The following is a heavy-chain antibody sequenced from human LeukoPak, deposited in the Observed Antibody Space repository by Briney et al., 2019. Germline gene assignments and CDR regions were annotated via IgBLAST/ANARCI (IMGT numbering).Heavy chain of an antibody. D-gene: IGHD2-2*01. CDR3: ARAEGGIVVVPAAKYYFDY. CDR2: INPNSGGT. CDR1: GYTFTGYY. J-gene: IGHJ4*02. V-gene: IGHV1-2*02. Sequence: GASVKVSCKASGYTFTGYYMHWVRQAPGQGLEWMGWINPNSGGTNYAQKFQGRVTMTRDTSISTAYMELSRLRSDDTAVYYCARAEGGIVVVPAAKYYFDYWGQGTLVTVSS.